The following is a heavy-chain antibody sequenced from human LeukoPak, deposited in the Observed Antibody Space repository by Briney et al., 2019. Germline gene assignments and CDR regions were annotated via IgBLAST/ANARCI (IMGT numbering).Heavy chain of an antibody. CDR3: ARVQTYYDILTGYYASYYFDY. V-gene: IGHV1-69*06. CDR1: GGTFSSYA. Sequence: ASVKVSCKASGGTFSSYAISWVRQAPGQGLEWMGGIIPIFGTANYAQKFQGRVTITADKSTSTAYMELSSLRSEDTAVYYCARVQTYYDILTGYYASYYFDYWGQGTLVTVSS. CDR2: IIPIFGTA. J-gene: IGHJ4*02. D-gene: IGHD3-9*01.